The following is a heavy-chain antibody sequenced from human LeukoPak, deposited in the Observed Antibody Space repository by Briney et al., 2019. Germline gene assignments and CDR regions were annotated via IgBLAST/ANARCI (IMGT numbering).Heavy chain of an antibody. J-gene: IGHJ6*03. Sequence: GGSLRLSCAASGLTFNHYGMHWVRQAPGKGLEWLAIISYNGNNKYHADPVKGRFTISRDNYKNTLYLQMNSLRAEDTAVYYCARFCGQLERCYYYYYMDVWGKGTTVTVSS. CDR3: ARFCGQLERCYYYYYMDV. V-gene: IGHV3-30*03. CDR2: ISYNGNNK. CDR1: GLTFNHYG. D-gene: IGHD1-1*01.